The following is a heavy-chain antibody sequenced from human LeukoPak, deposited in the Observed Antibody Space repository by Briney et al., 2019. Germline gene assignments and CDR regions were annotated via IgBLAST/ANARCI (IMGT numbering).Heavy chain of an antibody. D-gene: IGHD6-19*01. J-gene: IGHJ4*02. CDR3: ARDLAPRAVAGSFFDY. V-gene: IGHV3-7*01. CDR2: IKTDGSEK. Sequence: GGSLRLSCEGSGFTFSNYWMGWVRQAPGKGLQWVANIKTDGSEKYYVDSVKGRFTISRDNAKNSLYLQMNSLRAEDTAVYYCARDLAPRAVAGSFFDYWGQGTLVTVSS. CDR1: GFTFSNYW.